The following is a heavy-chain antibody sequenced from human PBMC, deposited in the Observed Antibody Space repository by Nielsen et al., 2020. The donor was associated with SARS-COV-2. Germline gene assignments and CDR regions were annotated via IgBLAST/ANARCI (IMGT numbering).Heavy chain of an antibody. V-gene: IGHV3-9*01. J-gene: IGHJ6*02. D-gene: IGHD6-13*01. CDR3: VRSSFYYYYGMDV. CDR1: GFTFDDYA. CDR2: ISWNSGSI. Sequence: GGSLRLSCAASGFTFDDYAMHWVRQAPGKGLEWVSGISWNSGSIGYADSVQGRFTISRDNAKSYLYLQMNSLRTEDTALYYCVRSSFYYYYGMDVWGQGTTVTVSS.